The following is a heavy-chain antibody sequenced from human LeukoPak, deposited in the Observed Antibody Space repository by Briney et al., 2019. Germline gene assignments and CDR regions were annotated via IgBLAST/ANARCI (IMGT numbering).Heavy chain of an antibody. Sequence: GESLKISCKGSGYSFTSYWIGWVRQMPGKGLEWMGIIYPGDSDTRYSPSFQGQVTISADKSISTAYLQWSSLKASDTAMYYCARGLRPPYYDFWSDSYYFDYWGPGTLVTVSS. V-gene: IGHV5-51*01. J-gene: IGHJ4*02. CDR2: IYPGDSDT. D-gene: IGHD3-3*01. CDR3: ARGLRPPYYDFWSDSYYFDY. CDR1: GYSFTSYW.